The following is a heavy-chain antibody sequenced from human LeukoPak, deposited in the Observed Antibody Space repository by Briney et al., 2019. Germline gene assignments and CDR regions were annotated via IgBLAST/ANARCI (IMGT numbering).Heavy chain of an antibody. CDR1: GGSFSGYY. D-gene: IGHD1-26*01. CDR2: INHSGST. CDR3: ARAVKNHSGSYFDY. J-gene: IGHJ4*02. Sequence: SETLSLTCAVYGGSFSGYYWSWIRQPPGKGLEWIGEINHSGSTNYNPSLKSRVTISVDTSKNQFSLKLSSVTAADTAVYYCARAVKNHSGSYFDYWGQGTLATVSS. V-gene: IGHV4-34*01.